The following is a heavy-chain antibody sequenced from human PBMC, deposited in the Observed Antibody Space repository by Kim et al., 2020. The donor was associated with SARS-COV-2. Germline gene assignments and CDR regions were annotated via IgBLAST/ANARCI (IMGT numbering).Heavy chain of an antibody. CDR1: GYTLSTYG. CDR2: INTNTGNP. Sequence: ASVKVSCKASGYTLSTYGMNWVRQAPGQGLEWMGWINTNTGNPTYAQGFTGRFVFSLDTSVNTAYLQISSLKAEDTAVYYCARELWGSPPPGEYWGQGT. D-gene: IGHD3-16*01. V-gene: IGHV7-4-1*02. J-gene: IGHJ4*02. CDR3: ARELWGSPPPGEY.